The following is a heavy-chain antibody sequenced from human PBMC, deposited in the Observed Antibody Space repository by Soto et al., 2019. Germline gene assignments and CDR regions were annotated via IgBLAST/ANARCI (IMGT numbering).Heavy chain of an antibody. CDR2: IYYTGIT. Sequence: PSETLSLTCSVSGGSVTDNYWGWVRQTPGKGLEWIGYIYYTGITYYNPSLKRRVTMSLDTSKNRLSLKPDSMTAADTAVYYCALALDYDFWGGRNWFDPWGQGTQVTVSS. CDR3: ALALDYDFWGGRNWFDP. J-gene: IGHJ5*02. V-gene: IGHV4-59*02. CDR1: GGSVTDNY. D-gene: IGHD3-3*01.